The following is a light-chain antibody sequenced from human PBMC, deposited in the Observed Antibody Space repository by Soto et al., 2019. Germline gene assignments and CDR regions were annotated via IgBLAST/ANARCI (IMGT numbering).Light chain of an antibody. Sequence: QSVLTQPPSVSAAPGQKVSISCSGSSSNIGRNSVCWYQQFPGTAPKLIIYEVTNRPSGVSNRFSGSKSGNTASLTISGLQADDEADYHCSSYTSHYTRVFGTGTKLTVL. CDR3: SSYTSHYTRV. J-gene: IGLJ1*01. V-gene: IGLV1-51*01. CDR1: SSNIGRNS. CDR2: EVT.